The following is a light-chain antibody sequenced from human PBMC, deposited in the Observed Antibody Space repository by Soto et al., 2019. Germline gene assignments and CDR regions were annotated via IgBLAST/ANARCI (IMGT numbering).Light chain of an antibody. V-gene: IGKV1-5*01. CDR2: DAS. J-gene: IGKJ2*01. Sequence: DIQMTQSPSTLSASVGDRVNITCRASQRITSWLAWYQQKPGKAPNLLIYDASSLETAVPSRFSGSGSGTEFTLPFSRLQPYYFGTYFCQQYFSYPYTFCHGNKLEIK. CDR3: QQYFSYPYT. CDR1: QRITSW.